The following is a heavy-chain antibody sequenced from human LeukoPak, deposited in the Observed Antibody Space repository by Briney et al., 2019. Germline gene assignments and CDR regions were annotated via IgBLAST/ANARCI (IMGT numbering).Heavy chain of an antibody. CDR1: GFTFSSYS. V-gene: IGHV3-21*01. CDR3: ASSSVVVPAAMGYYYGMDV. Sequence: GGSLRLTCAASGFTFSSYSMNWVRQAPGKGLEWVSSISSSSSYIYYADSVKGQFTISRDNAKNSLYLQMNSLRAEDTAVYYCASSSVVVPAAMGYYYGMDVWGQGTTVTVSS. J-gene: IGHJ6*02. CDR2: ISSSSSYI. D-gene: IGHD2-2*01.